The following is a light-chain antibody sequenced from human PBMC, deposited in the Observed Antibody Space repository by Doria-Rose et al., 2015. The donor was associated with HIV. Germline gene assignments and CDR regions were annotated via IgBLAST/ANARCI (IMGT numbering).Light chain of an antibody. CDR2: GTS. CDR3: LQDYSYPRT. Sequence: TQSPSSLSASVGDRVTITCRASQGIRNDLGWYRQKPGKAPKLLIFGTSSLQSGVSSRFSGSGSGTDFTLTISSLQPEDFATYYCLQDYSYPRTFGGGTKVEIK. J-gene: IGKJ4*01. CDR1: QGIRND. V-gene: IGKV1-6*01.